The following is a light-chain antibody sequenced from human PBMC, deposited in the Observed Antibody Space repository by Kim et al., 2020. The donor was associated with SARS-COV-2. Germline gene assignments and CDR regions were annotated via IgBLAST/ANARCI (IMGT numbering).Light chain of an antibody. CDR1: QGVTSF. CDR2: DAS. V-gene: IGKV3-11*01. J-gene: IGKJ4*01. CDR3: QQRSNWPLT. Sequence: LSPGERVTLSCRASQGVTSFLAWYQQKPGQAPRLLIYDASNRATGIPARFSGSGSGTDFTLTISSLEPEDLAVYYCQQRSNWPLTFGGGTKVDIK.